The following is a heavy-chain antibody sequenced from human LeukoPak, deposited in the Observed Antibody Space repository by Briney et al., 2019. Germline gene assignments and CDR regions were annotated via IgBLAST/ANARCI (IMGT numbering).Heavy chain of an antibody. CDR1: GVXISSYY. V-gene: IGHV4-4*07. Sequence: SETLSLTCTVSGVXISSYYCTWIRQPAGKGLEWIGRIYSSGNTNYNPSLESRVTMSIDTSKNQFSLKLSSVTAADTAVYYCARERGNLRGDAFDIWGQGTMVTVSS. J-gene: IGHJ3*02. CDR3: ARERGNLRGDAFDI. D-gene: IGHD1-26*01. CDR2: IYSSGNT.